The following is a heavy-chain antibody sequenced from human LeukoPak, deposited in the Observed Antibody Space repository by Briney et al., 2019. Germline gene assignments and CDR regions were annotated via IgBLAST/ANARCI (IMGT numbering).Heavy chain of an antibody. CDR3: ARHKIVITMLGVHRWFDP. J-gene: IGHJ5*02. D-gene: IGHD3-3*01. Sequence: PSETLSLTCTVSGDSISSYYWSWIRQPPGKGLEWIGDINRSGRAVYNTSLKSRVIISVDTSKNQFSLKVNSVTAADTAVYYCARHKIVITMLGVHRWFDPWAREPWSPSLQ. V-gene: IGHV4-34*01. CDR1: GDSISSYY. CDR2: INRSGRA.